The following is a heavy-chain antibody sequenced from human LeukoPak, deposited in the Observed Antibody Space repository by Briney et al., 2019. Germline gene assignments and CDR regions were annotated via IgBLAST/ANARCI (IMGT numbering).Heavy chain of an antibody. CDR3: ARVGDYDILSGPSYNWFVP. Sequence: SETLSLTCTVSGGSISSYYWSWIRQPAGKGLEWIGRIYTSGSTNYNPSLKSRVTMSVDTSKNQFSLKLSSVTAAATAVYYCARVGDYDILSGPSYNWFVPWGQGTLVTVSS. D-gene: IGHD3-9*01. CDR2: IYTSGST. J-gene: IGHJ5*02. V-gene: IGHV4-4*07. CDR1: GGSISSYY.